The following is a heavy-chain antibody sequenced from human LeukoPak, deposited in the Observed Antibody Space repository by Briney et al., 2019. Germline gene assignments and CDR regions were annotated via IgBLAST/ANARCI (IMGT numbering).Heavy chain of an antibody. CDR3: ARDWKTNSFDY. D-gene: IGHD1-1*01. Sequence: GGSLRPSCAASGFTFSNYGMTRVRQAPGKGLEWVAFIYYDGSNIYYADYVKGRFTISRDISKNTLYLQMDSLRAEDTAIYYCARDWKTNSFDYWGQGTLVTVSS. V-gene: IGHV3-33*08. J-gene: IGHJ4*02. CDR2: IYYDGSNI. CDR1: GFTFSNYG.